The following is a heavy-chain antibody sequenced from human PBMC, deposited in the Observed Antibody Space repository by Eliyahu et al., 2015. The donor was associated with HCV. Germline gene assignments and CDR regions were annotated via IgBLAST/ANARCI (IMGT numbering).Heavy chain of an antibody. CDR2: INVCNGNT. V-gene: IGHV1-3*01. CDR1: GYNFNSYA. Sequence: QVQLVQSGAEVKKPGASVKVSCKASGYNFNSYAMHWVRQAPGQRLEWMGWINVCNGNTKYSQNFQGRVTITRDTSASTAYIELSSLRSEDTAVYYCARDRAGYSGYDWHYYYGMDVWGHGTTVTVSS. J-gene: IGHJ6*02. CDR3: ARDRAGYSGYDWHYYYGMDV. D-gene: IGHD5-12*01.